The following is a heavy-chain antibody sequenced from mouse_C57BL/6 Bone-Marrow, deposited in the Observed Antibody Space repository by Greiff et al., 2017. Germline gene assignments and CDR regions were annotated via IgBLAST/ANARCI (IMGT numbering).Heavy chain of an antibody. V-gene: IGHV1-52*01. Sequence: QVQLQQPGAELVRPGSSVKLSCKASGYTFTSYWMHWVKQRPIQGLEWIGNIDPSDSETHYNQKFKDKATLTVDKSSSTAYMQLSSLTSEYSAVYYCARRGYWYFDVWGTGTTVTVSS. CDR2: IDPSDSET. CDR1: GYTFTSYW. CDR3: ARRGYWYFDV. J-gene: IGHJ1*03.